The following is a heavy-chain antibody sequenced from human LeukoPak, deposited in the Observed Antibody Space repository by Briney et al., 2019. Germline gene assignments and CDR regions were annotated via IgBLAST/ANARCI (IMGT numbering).Heavy chain of an antibody. D-gene: IGHD1-1*01. V-gene: IGHV1-8*01. Sequence: ASVKVSRKASGYTFTSYDINWVRQATGQGLEWMGWMNPNSGNTGYAQKFQGRVTMTRNTSISTAYMELSSLRSEDTAVYYCARGKIYPVQLERPYYYYGMDVWGQGTTVTVSS. J-gene: IGHJ6*02. CDR2: MNPNSGNT. CDR1: GYTFTSYD. CDR3: ARGKIYPVQLERPYYYYGMDV.